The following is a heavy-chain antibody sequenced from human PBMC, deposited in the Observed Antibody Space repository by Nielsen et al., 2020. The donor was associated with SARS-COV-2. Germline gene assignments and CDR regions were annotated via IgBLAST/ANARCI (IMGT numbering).Heavy chain of an antibody. Sequence: DSVKGRFTISRDNSKNTMYLQMNSLRAEDTAVYYCARDNGHDLFRGYMDVWGEGTTVTVSS. CDR3: ARDNGHDLFRGYMDV. J-gene: IGHJ6*03. D-gene: IGHD5-12*01. V-gene: IGHV3-30*01.